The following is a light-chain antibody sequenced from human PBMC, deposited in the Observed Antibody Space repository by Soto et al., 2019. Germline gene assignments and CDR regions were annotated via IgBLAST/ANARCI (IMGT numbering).Light chain of an antibody. CDR1: QYIGSR. Sequence: DFQMTQSPPTLAASVGDRVPITCRASQYIGSRVAWIQQKPGKAPKLLIYDASSLESGVPQRFSGSGSGTEFTLNISSLQTDDFSTYYCQQYHSYWTFGEGTKVE. CDR3: QQYHSYWT. J-gene: IGKJ1*01. V-gene: IGKV1-5*01. CDR2: DAS.